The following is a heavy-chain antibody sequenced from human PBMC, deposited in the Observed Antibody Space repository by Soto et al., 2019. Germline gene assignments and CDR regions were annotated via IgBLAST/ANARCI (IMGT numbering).Heavy chain of an antibody. CDR3: ARDGRFCSSGACYEGYYYYGMDV. Sequence: PGGSLRLSCAASGFTFSDYYMSWIRQAPGKGLEWVSYLGSSGSPIYYTDSVKGRFTISRDNAKNSLYLQMNSLRAEDTAVYFCARDGRFCSSGACYEGYYYYGMDVWGQGTTVTVSS. J-gene: IGHJ6*02. CDR2: LGSSGSPI. CDR1: GFTFSDYY. D-gene: IGHD2-15*01. V-gene: IGHV3-11*01.